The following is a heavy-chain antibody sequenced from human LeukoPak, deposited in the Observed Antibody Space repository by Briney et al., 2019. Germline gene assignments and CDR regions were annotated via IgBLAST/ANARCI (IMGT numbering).Heavy chain of an antibody. D-gene: IGHD5-12*01. J-gene: IGHJ4*02. CDR2: ISGNGDHT. Sequence: GGSLRLSCEASGFTFNNYAMAWVRQAPGKGLEWVSGISGNGDHTYYTDSVKGRFTISRDNSNNTLYLQMNSLRVEDTAVYYCAKEAGYSGYDYPDYWGQGTLVTVSS. V-gene: IGHV3-23*01. CDR1: GFTFNNYA. CDR3: AKEAGYSGYDYPDY.